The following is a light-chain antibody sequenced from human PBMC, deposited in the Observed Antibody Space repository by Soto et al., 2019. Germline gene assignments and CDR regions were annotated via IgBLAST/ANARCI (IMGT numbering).Light chain of an antibody. J-gene: IGKJ1*01. CDR2: RAS. CDR3: QQYNNFPPWT. CDR1: QSVSGW. Sequence: DIGMTRSPATLSVSVGDRVTITCRASQSVSGWLAWYQQKPGKAPKLLIYRASSIKSGIPSRFSGSGSGTEFTLTISSLQSEDFAIYYCQQYNNFPPWTFGQGTKVDIK. V-gene: IGKV1-5*03.